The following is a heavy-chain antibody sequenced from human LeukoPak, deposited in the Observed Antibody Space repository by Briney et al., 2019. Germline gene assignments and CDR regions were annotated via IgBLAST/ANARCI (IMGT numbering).Heavy chain of an antibody. V-gene: IGHV1-3*03. Sequence: ASVKVSCKASGYTFTSYAMHWVRQAPGQRLEWMGWINAGNGNTKYSQEFQGRVTMTRNTSISTAYMELSSLRSEDTAVYYCARVKTLGYCSGGSCYQFDPWGQGTLVTVSS. D-gene: IGHD2-15*01. CDR1: GYTFTSYA. CDR2: INAGNGNT. J-gene: IGHJ5*02. CDR3: ARVKTLGYCSGGSCYQFDP.